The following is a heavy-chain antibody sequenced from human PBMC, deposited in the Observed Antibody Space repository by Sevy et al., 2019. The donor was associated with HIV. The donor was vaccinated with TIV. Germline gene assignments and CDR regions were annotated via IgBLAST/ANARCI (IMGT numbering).Heavy chain of an antibody. V-gene: IGHV3-48*03. D-gene: IGHD2-8*01. CDR1: GFTFSSYD. Sequence: GGSLRLSCTASGFTFSSYDMNWVRQAPGKGLEWVSKISSSGSYIYYADSVKGRFTISRDNAKNSLNLQMNSLRAEDTAFYYCTRNGGAFDNGFDPWGQGTLVTVSS. J-gene: IGHJ5*02. CDR2: ISSSGSYI. CDR3: TRNGGAFDNGFDP.